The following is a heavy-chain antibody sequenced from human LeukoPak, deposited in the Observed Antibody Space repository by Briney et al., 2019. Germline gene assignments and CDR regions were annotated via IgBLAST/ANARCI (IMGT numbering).Heavy chain of an antibody. CDR3: ARVPTYYDFWSGYSYYYYYYMDV. V-gene: IGHV3-21*01. CDR2: ISGSGGNT. CDR1: GFTFSSHG. D-gene: IGHD3-3*01. Sequence: GGSLRLSCAASGFTFSSHGMNWVRQAPGKGLEWVSGISGSGGNTYYADSVKGRFTISRDNAKNSLYLQMNSLRAEDTAVYYCARVPTYYDFWSGYSYYYYYYMDVWGKGTTVTVSS. J-gene: IGHJ6*03.